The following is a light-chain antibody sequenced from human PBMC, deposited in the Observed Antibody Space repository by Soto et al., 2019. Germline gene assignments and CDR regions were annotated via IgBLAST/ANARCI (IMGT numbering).Light chain of an antibody. Sequence: ETVLTQSPGTLSLSPGERAILSCRASQSVTSSYLAWYQQKPGQAPRLLIYATSSRATGIQDRFSGNWSGTDFTLTISSLEPEDFAVYYCQQYGSSPAWTFGQGTKVEIK. CDR3: QQYGSSPAWT. CDR1: QSVTSSY. J-gene: IGKJ1*01. CDR2: ATS. V-gene: IGKV3-20*01.